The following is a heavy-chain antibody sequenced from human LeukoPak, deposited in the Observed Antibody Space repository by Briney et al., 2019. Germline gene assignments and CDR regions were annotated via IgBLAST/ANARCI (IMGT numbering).Heavy chain of an antibody. J-gene: IGHJ4*02. V-gene: IGHV4-38-2*02. CDR3: AIRVGATNPYFDY. Sequence: SETLSLTCTVSGYSISSGYYWGWIRQPPGKGLEWIGSIYHSGSTYYNPSLKSRVTISVDTSKNQFSLKLSSVTAADTAVYYCAIRVGATNPYFDYSGRGTLVTVSS. D-gene: IGHD1-26*01. CDR2: IYHSGST. CDR1: GYSISSGYY.